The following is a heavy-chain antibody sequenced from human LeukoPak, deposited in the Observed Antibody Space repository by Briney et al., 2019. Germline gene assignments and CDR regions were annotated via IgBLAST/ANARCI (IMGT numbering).Heavy chain of an antibody. D-gene: IGHD5-24*01. CDR2: IDPDGVDK. J-gene: IGHJ4*02. V-gene: IGHV3-7*01. Sequence: GGSLRLSCAASGFNFSISYMMWVRQAPGEGLEWVAHIDPDGVDKNYVGSVKDRFIISRDNTKNSLFLQMNSLRDKDTAHYCARGWATIPDWGQGSLVIVSS. CDR3: ARGWATIPD. CDR1: GFNFSISY.